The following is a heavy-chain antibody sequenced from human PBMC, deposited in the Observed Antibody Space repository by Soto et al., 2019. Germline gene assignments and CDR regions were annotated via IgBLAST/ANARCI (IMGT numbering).Heavy chain of an antibody. Sequence: QVQLVQSGAEVKKPGASVKVSCKASGYTFTSYGISWVRQAPGQGLEWMGWISAYNGNTNYAQKLQGRVTMTTDTSTRPAYMELRSLGSGDTAVYYCADTVTTRSWNCFDPWGQGTLVTVSS. CDR3: ADTVTTRSWNCFDP. D-gene: IGHD4-17*01. V-gene: IGHV1-18*04. J-gene: IGHJ5*02. CDR2: ISAYNGNT. CDR1: GYTFTSYG.